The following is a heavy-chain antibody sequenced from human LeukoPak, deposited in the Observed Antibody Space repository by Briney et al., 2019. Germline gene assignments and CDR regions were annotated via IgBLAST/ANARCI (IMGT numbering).Heavy chain of an antibody. CDR3: ARGGIVGATLRAFDI. J-gene: IGHJ3*02. D-gene: IGHD1-26*01. V-gene: IGHV1-2*02. Sequence: ASVKVSCKVSGDTLTKLSMHWVRQAPGQGLEWMGWINPNSGGTNSAQKFQGRVTMTRDTSISTAYMELSRLRSDDTAVYYCARGGIVGATLRAFDIWGQGTMVTVSS. CDR1: GDTLTKLS. CDR2: INPNSGGT.